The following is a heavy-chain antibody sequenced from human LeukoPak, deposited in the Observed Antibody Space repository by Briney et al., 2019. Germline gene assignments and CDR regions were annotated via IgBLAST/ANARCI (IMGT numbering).Heavy chain of an antibody. V-gene: IGHV3-7*01. CDR3: ARAGLLWFGELGGDY. J-gene: IGHJ4*02. D-gene: IGHD3-10*01. CDR2: IKQDGGEK. CDR1: GVTFSSYM. Sequence: GGSLRLSCAAPGVTFSSYMMSWVREAPGKGLEWVSNIKQDGGEKYYVDSVKGRFTISRDNAKNSLYLQMNSLRAEDTAVYYCARAGLLWFGELGGDYGGQGTLVTVSS.